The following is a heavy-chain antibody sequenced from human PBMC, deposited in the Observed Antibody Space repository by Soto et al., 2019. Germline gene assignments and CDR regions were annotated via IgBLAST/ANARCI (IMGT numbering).Heavy chain of an antibody. CDR1: GGTFSSYA. Sequence: SVKVSCKASGGTFSSYAISWVRQAPGQGLEWMGGIIPIFGTANYAQKFQGRVTITADESTSTAYMELSSLRSEDTAVYYCARERGQVVVIPGYYGMDVCGQGTTVTVSS. CDR3: ARERGQVVVIPGYYGMDV. D-gene: IGHD3-22*01. V-gene: IGHV1-69*13. J-gene: IGHJ6*02. CDR2: IIPIFGTA.